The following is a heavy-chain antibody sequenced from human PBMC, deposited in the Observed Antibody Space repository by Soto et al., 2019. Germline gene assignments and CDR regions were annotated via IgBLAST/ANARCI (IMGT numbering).Heavy chain of an antibody. CDR3: ASLPGELRWFMDYYYYGMDV. V-gene: IGHV4-39*01. Sequence: PSETLSLTCTVSGGSISSSSYYWGWIRQPPGKGLEWIGSIYYSGSTYYNPSLKSRVTISVDTSKNQFSLKLSSVTAADTAVYYCASLPGELRWFMDYYYYGMDVWGQGTTVTVSS. CDR2: IYYSGST. D-gene: IGHD3-10*01. J-gene: IGHJ6*02. CDR1: GGSISSSSYY.